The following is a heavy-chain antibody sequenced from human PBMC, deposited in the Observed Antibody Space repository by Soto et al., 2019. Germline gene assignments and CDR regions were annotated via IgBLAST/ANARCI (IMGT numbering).Heavy chain of an antibody. V-gene: IGHV3-30*18. CDR1: GFTFSSYG. Sequence: QVQLVESGGGVVQPGRSLRLSCAASGFTFSSYGMHWVRQAPGKGLEWVAVISYDGSNKYYADSVKGRFTISRDNSKNTLYLQMNSLRAEDTAVYYCAKDLVFQVGASLRDAFDIWGQGTMVTVSS. D-gene: IGHD1-26*01. J-gene: IGHJ3*02. CDR3: AKDLVFQVGASLRDAFDI. CDR2: ISYDGSNK.